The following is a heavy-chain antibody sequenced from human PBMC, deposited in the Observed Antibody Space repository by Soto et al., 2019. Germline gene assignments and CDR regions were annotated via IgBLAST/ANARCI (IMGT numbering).Heavy chain of an antibody. V-gene: IGHV3-48*04. CDR2: IFATSTTI. CDR3: ARDKDWAFDY. Sequence: VGSLRLSCVAPGFPFSSYSLVWVRQAPGKGLEWVSYIFATSTTIYYADSVKGRFTVSRDNAQNSLFLLMNSLRAEDTAVYYCARDKDWAFDYWGQGTLVTVSS. D-gene: IGHD3-9*01. CDR1: GFPFSSYS. J-gene: IGHJ4*02.